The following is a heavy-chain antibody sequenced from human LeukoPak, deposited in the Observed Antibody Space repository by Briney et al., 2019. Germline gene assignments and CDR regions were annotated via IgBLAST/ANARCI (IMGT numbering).Heavy chain of an antibody. D-gene: IGHD3-22*01. J-gene: IGHJ5*02. V-gene: IGHV3-48*03. CDR3: ARSGYYDSSGYYAAGSWFDP. CDR2: ISTSGSII. Sequence: GGSLRLSCAASGFIFSDYEMSWVRQAPGKGLEWLLHISTSGSIIHYGDSVKGRFTISRDNAKNSLYLQMNSLRAEDTALYFCARSGYYDSSGYYAAGSWFDPWGEGTLVTVPS. CDR1: GFIFSDYE.